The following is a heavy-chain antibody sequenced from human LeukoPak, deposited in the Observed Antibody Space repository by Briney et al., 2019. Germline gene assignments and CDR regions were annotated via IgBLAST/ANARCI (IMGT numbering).Heavy chain of an antibody. D-gene: IGHD6-6*01. CDR2: IYYSGST. J-gene: IGHJ4*02. CDR3: ARFRPYSSSSERPRGIDY. Sequence: SETLSLTCTVSGGSISSYYWSWIRQPPGKGLEWIGYIYYSGSTNYNPSLKSRVTISVDTSKNQFSLKLSSVTAADTAVYYCARFRPYSSSSERPRGIDYWGQGTLVTVSS. V-gene: IGHV4-59*12. CDR1: GGSISSYY.